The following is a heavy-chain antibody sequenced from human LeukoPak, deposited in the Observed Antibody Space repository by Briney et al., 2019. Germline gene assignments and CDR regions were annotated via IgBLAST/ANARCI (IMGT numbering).Heavy chain of an antibody. V-gene: IGHV3-30*18. CDR3: AKDANLLWFGEPTSVSVDY. Sequence: PGGSLRLSCAASGFTFSSYGMHWVRQAPGKGLEWVAVISYDGSNKYYADSVKGRFTISRDNSKNTLYLQMNSLRAEDTAVYYCAKDANLLWFGEPTSVSVDYWGRGTLVTVSS. J-gene: IGHJ4*02. CDR2: ISYDGSNK. CDR1: GFTFSSYG. D-gene: IGHD3-10*01.